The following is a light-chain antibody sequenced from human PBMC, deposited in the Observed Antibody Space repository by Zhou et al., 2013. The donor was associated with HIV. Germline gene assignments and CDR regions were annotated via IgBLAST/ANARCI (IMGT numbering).Light chain of an antibody. CDR1: QSLLHSNGYNY. V-gene: IGKV2-28*01. J-gene: IGKJ1*01. CDR3: MQALQTPPWT. CDR2: LGS. Sequence: DIVMTQSPLSLPVTPGESASISCRSSQSLLHSNGYNYLDWYLQKPGQSPQLLIYLGSNRASGVPDRFSGSGSGTDFTLKISRVEAEDVGVYYCMQALQTPPWTFGQGTEVEIK.